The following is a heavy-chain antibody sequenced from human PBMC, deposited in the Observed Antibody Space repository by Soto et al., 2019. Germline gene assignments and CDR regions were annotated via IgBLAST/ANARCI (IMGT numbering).Heavy chain of an antibody. Sequence: QVQLVQSGAEVKTPGASVRVSCKASGYTFTGYYIHWVREAPGQGLEWMGWINPQTGGTSYAQTFQGRVTLSRDTSINTAYRELSRLRFDDAAVYFCARERYQVISDGMDVWGQGTTVTVSS. J-gene: IGHJ6*02. CDR2: INPQTGGT. CDR1: GYTFTGYY. D-gene: IGHD2-2*01. CDR3: ARERYQVISDGMDV. V-gene: IGHV1-2*02.